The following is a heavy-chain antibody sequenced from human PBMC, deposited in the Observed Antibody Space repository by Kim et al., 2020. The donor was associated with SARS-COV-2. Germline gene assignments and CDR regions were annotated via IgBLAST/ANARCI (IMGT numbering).Heavy chain of an antibody. CDR2: IYYTGNT. CDR1: GGSFIDYY. Sequence: SETLSLTCAVSGGSFIDYYWSWIRQTPGKGLEWIAEIYYTGNTNYNPSLKSRVTIFMDTSTNQFSLSLTSVTAADTAIYYCASVGRGGSGLWGQGTLVTVSS. CDR3: ASVGRGGSGL. V-gene: IGHV4-34*01. J-gene: IGHJ1*01. D-gene: IGHD2-15*01.